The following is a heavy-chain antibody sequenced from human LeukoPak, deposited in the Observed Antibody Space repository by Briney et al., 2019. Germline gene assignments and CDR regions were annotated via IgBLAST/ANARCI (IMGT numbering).Heavy chain of an antibody. CDR3: AGLPPPGQWLGNGGYYYYYGMDV. CDR1: GFTFSSYG. V-gene: IGHV3-33*01. J-gene: IGHJ6*02. Sequence: PGGSLRLSCAASGFTFSSYGMHWVRQAPGKGLEWAAVIWYDGSNKYYADSVKGRFTISRDNSKNTLYLQINSLGAEDTAVYYCAGLPPPGQWLGNGGYYYYYGMDVWGQGTTVTVS. CDR2: IWYDGSNK. D-gene: IGHD6-19*01.